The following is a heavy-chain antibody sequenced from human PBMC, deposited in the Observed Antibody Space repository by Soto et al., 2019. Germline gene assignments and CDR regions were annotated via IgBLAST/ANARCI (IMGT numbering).Heavy chain of an antibody. D-gene: IGHD3-9*01. Sequence: GGSLRLSCAASGFTFSSYAMHWVRQAPGKGLEWVAVISYDGSNKYYADSVKGRFTISRDNSKNTLYLQMNSLRAEDTAVYYCARADDILTGYSPFDYWGQGTLVTVSS. CDR3: ARADDILTGYSPFDY. CDR1: GFTFSSYA. J-gene: IGHJ4*02. V-gene: IGHV3-30-3*01. CDR2: ISYDGSNK.